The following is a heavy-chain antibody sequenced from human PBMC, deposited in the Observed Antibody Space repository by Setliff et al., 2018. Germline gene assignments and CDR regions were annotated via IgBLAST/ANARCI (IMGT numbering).Heavy chain of an antibody. CDR1: GFNFDDFA. D-gene: IGHD6-19*01. CDR3: AREGSIGWSQYFNH. CDR2: ISRDGVTT. V-gene: IGHV3-43D*03. J-gene: IGHJ1*01. Sequence: GGSLRLSCAASGFNFDDFAMHWVRLPPGQGLQWVSLISRDGVTTYYADSVRGRFTISRDISTNTLFLEIDSLRSEDTGLYYCAREGSIGWSQYFNHWGQGTPVTVSS.